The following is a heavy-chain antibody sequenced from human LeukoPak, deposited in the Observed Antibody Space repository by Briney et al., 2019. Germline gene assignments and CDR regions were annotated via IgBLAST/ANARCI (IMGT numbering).Heavy chain of an antibody. CDR3: ARDLGSSSFDY. CDR2: ISAYNGHT. J-gene: IGHJ4*02. V-gene: IGHV1-18*01. Sequence: GASVKVSCKASGYTFTTHGITWVRQAPGQGLEWMGWISAYNGHTNYAQKFHGRVTMTTDTSTNTAYMELKSLRSDDTAVYYCARDLGSSSFDYWGQGTLVTVSS. D-gene: IGHD6-13*01. CDR1: GYTFTTHG.